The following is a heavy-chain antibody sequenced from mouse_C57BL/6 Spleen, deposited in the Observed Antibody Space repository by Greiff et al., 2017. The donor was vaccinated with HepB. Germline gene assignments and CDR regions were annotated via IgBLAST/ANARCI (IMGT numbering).Heavy chain of an antibody. D-gene: IGHD1-1*01. CDR1: GYSFTDYN. CDR2: INPNYGTT. J-gene: IGHJ4*01. V-gene: IGHV1-39*01. CDR3: ARFNYYGSSYDAMDY. Sequence: VQLKQSGPELVKPGASVKISCKASGYSFTDYNMNWVKQSNGKSLEWIGVINPNYGTTSYNQKFKGKATLTVDQSSSTAYMQLNSLTSEDSAVYYCARFNYYGSSYDAMDYWGQGTSVTVSS.